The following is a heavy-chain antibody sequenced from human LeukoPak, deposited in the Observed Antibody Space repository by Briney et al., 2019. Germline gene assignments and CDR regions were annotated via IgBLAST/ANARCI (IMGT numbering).Heavy chain of an antibody. D-gene: IGHD3-10*01. CDR3: ARPPIVGVRGVNSAFDI. CDR2: INHSGST. J-gene: IGHJ3*02. Sequence: SETLSLTCAVYGGSFSGYYWSWIRQPPGKGLEWIGEINHSGSTNYNPSLKSRVTISVDTSKNQFSLKLSSVTAADTAVYYCARPPIVGVRGVNSAFDIWGQGTMVTVSS. CDR1: GGSFSGYY. V-gene: IGHV4-34*01.